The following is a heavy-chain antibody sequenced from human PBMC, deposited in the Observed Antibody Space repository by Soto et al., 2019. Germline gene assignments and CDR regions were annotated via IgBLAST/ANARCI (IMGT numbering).Heavy chain of an antibody. Sequence: SETLSLTCAVYGGSFSGYYWSWIRQPPGKGLEWIGEINHSGSTNYNPSLKSRVTISVDTSKNQFSLKLSSVTAADTAVYYCARRITAMVPYFDYWGQGTLVTVSS. J-gene: IGHJ4*02. V-gene: IGHV4-34*01. CDR3: ARRITAMVPYFDY. CDR1: GGSFSGYY. CDR2: INHSGST. D-gene: IGHD5-18*01.